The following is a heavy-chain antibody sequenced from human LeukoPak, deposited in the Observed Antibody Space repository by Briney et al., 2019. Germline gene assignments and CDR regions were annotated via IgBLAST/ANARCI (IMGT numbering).Heavy chain of an antibody. J-gene: IGHJ3*02. CDR3: ARESYDSSGWEALVI. D-gene: IGHD3-22*01. Sequence: PGGSLRLSCAASGFTVSSNYMSWVRQAPGKGLEWVSVIYSGCSTYYADSVKGRFTISRDNSKNTLYLQMNSLRAEDTAVYYCARESYDSSGWEALVIWGQGTMVTVSS. V-gene: IGHV3-53*01. CDR1: GFTVSSNY. CDR2: IYSGCST.